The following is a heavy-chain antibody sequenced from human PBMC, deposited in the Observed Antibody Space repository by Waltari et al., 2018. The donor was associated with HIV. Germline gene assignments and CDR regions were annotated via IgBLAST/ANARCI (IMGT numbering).Heavy chain of an antibody. CDR3: DMYYYDSSGYSAAV. J-gene: IGHJ6*02. CDR2: IYISGKT. Sequence: EVQLVESGGGLIQPGGSLRLSCAASGFTVSSHYMSWVRQAPGKGLGWVSVIYISGKTYYADSVKGRFTISRDNSKNTLYLQMNRLRVEDTAVYYCDMYYYDSSGYSAAVWGQGTTVTVSS. D-gene: IGHD3-22*01. V-gene: IGHV3-53*01. CDR1: GFTVSSHY.